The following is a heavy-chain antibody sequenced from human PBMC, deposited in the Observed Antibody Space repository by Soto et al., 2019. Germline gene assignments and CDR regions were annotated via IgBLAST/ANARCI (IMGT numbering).Heavy chain of an antibody. V-gene: IGHV1-2*02. J-gene: IGHJ4*02. D-gene: IGHD3-3*01. CDR2: INPNSGGT. CDR1: GYTFTGYY. CDR3: ARDYYDFWSGSAFDPAY. Sequence: ASVKVSCNASGYTFTGYYMHWVRQAPGQGLEWMGWINPNSGGTNYAQKFQGRVTMTRDTSISTAYMELSRLRSDDTAVYYCARDYYDFWSGSAFDPAYWGQGTLVTVSS.